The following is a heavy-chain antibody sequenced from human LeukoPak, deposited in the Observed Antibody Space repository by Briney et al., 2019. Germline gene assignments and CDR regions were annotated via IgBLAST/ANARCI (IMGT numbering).Heavy chain of an antibody. CDR3: ARLQIYYGMDV. CDR1: GGSISSGGSS. J-gene: IGHJ6*02. Sequence: PSETLSLTCAVSGGSISSGGSSWSWIRQPPGKGLEWIGYIYHSGSTYYNPSLKSRVTISVDRSKNQFSLKLSSVTAADTAVYYCARLQIYYGMDVWGQGTTVTVSS. CDR2: IYHSGST. V-gene: IGHV4-30-2*01.